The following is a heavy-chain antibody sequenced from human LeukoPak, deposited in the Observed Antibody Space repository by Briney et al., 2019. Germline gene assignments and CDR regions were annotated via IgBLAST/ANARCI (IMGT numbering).Heavy chain of an antibody. CDR3: ARDIVLVPAAMGFDY. Sequence: VASVKVSCKASGYTFTSYYLYWVRQAPGQGLEWMGIINPSGGSTSYAQKFQGRVTMTRDTSTSTVYMELSSLRSEDTAVYYCARDIVLVPAAMGFDYWGRGTLVTVSS. V-gene: IGHV1-46*01. CDR2: INPSGGST. CDR1: GYTFTSYY. J-gene: IGHJ4*02. D-gene: IGHD2-2*01.